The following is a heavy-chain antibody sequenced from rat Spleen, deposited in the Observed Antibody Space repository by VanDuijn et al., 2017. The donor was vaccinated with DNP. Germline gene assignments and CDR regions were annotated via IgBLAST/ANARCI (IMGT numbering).Heavy chain of an antibody. CDR2: ISYDGGST. D-gene: IGHD1-11*01. J-gene: IGHJ4*01. CDR3: ASSGGGYGAMDA. CDR1: GFTFSDYY. Sequence: EVQLVESGGGLVRPGNSLKLSCAASGFTFSDYYMAWVRQAPTKGLEWVAYISYDGGSTYYGDSVKGRFTISRDNAKSTLYLQMNSLRSENMATYYCASSGGGYGAMDAWGQGTSVTVSS. V-gene: IGHV5-22*01.